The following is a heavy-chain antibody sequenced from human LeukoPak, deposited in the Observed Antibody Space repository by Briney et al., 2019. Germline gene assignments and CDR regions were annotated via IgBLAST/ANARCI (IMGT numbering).Heavy chain of an antibody. CDR3: ARDSSSWYGLFDY. Sequence: GGSLRLSCAASGLTFSSYSMNWVRQAPGKGLEWVSYISSSSSTIYYADSVKGRFTISRDNAKNSLYLQMNSLRAEDTAVYYCARDSSSWYGLFDYWGQGTLVTVSS. D-gene: IGHD6-13*01. CDR1: GLTFSSYS. V-gene: IGHV3-48*01. J-gene: IGHJ4*02. CDR2: ISSSSSTI.